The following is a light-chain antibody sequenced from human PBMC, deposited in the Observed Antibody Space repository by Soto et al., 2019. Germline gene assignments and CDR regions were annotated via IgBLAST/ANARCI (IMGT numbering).Light chain of an antibody. J-gene: IGKJ2*01. CDR2: KAS. CDR3: QQDNSYPYT. Sequence: DIPMTQSPSTLSASVGDRVTITCRASQSIRTWLAWYQQKPGKAPKLLIYKASNLESGVPSRFSGSGSETEFTLTISSLQPDDFATYYCQQDNSYPYTFGQGTKLEIK. V-gene: IGKV1-5*03. CDR1: QSIRTW.